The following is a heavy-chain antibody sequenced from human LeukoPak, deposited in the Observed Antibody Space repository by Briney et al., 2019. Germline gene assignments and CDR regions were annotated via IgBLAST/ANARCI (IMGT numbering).Heavy chain of an antibody. Sequence: GGSLRLSCAASGFTFSRYSMNWVSQAPGKRLEWVSYISSRSSTIYYADSVKGRFTISRDNAKNSLYLQMNSLRAEDTAVYYCARDGYYYGSGSYYKVDFDYWGQGTLVTVSS. CDR2: ISSRSSTI. CDR1: GFTFSRYS. D-gene: IGHD3-10*01. V-gene: IGHV3-48*01. CDR3: ARDGYYYGSGSYYKVDFDY. J-gene: IGHJ4*02.